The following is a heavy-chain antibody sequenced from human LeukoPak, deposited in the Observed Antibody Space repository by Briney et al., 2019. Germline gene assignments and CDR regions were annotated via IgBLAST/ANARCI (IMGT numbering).Heavy chain of an antibody. V-gene: IGHV4-59*08. CDR2: IYYSGST. Sequence: SETLSLTCAVYGGSFSGYYWSWIRQPPGKGLEWIGYIYYSGSTNYNPSLKSRVTISVDTSKNQFSLKLSSVTAADTAVYYCARHEISVYGDYYYGMDVWGQGTTVTVSS. J-gene: IGHJ6*02. D-gene: IGHD4-17*01. CDR1: GGSFSGYY. CDR3: ARHEISVYGDYYYGMDV.